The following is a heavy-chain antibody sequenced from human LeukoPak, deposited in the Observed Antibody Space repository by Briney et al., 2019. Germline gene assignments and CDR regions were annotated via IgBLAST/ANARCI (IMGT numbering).Heavy chain of an antibody. J-gene: IGHJ4*02. D-gene: IGHD3-9*01. CDR2: FDPEDGET. V-gene: IGHV1-24*01. CDR3: ATQVDILSYFDY. Sequence: ASVTVSCKVSGYTLTELSMHWVRQAPGKGLEWMGGFDPEDGETIYAQKFQGRVTMTEDTSTDTAYMELSSLRSEDTAVYYCATQVDILSYFDYWGQGTLVTVSS. CDR1: GYTLTELS.